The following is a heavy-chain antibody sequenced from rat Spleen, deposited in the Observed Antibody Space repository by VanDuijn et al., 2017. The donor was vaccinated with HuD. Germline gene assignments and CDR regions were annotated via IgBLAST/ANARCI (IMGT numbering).Heavy chain of an antibody. CDR1: GFTFSNYY. Sequence: EVQLVESGGGFVQPGRSMKLSCTALGFTFSNYYMAWVRQAPTKGLEWVASISIGGGNTYYRDYVKGRFTISRDNAKNTLYLQMDGLRSEDTATYYCARPDYSRFDYWGQGVMVTASS. D-gene: IGHD1-2*01. V-gene: IGHV5-25*01. CDR3: ARPDYSRFDY. CDR2: ISIGGGNT. J-gene: IGHJ2*01.